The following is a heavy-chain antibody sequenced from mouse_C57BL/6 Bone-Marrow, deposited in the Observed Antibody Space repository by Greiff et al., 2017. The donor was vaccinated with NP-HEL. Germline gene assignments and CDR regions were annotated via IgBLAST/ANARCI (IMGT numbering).Heavy chain of an antibody. Sequence: DVHLVESGGGLVKPGGSLKLSCAASGFTFSDYGMHWVRQAPEKGLEWVAYISSGSSTIYYADTVKGRFTISRDNAKNTLFLQMTSLRSEDTAMYYCARGHYGPYYFDYWGQGTTLTVSS. CDR3: ARGHYGPYYFDY. J-gene: IGHJ2*01. D-gene: IGHD1-1*01. CDR1: GFTFSDYG. V-gene: IGHV5-17*01. CDR2: ISSGSSTI.